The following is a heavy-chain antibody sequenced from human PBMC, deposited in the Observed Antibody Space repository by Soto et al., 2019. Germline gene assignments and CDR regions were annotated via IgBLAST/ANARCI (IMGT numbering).Heavy chain of an antibody. CDR2: IYYSGSN. D-gene: IGHD4-17*01. J-gene: IGHJ4*02. V-gene: IGHV4-59*08. CDR3: ARRYGCTLEY. CDR1: GGSISSYY. Sequence: QVQLQESGPGLVKQSETLSLTCTVSGGSISSYYWSWIRQPPGKGLEWIGYIYYSGSNNYNPPLKCRVTISVDTSKTQFSLKLSSVTAADTAVYYGARRYGCTLEYWGQGTLVTVSS.